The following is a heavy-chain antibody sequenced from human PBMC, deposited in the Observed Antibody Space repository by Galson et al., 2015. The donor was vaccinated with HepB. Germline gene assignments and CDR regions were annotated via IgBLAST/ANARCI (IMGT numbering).Heavy chain of an antibody. CDR2: IKPDGSDN. D-gene: IGHD3-22*01. J-gene: IGHJ6*02. CDR3: AKGIDSSGDYYYYYGMDV. Sequence: SLRLSCAASGFTFSSSGMHWVRQAPGKGLEWVANIKPDGSDNYYVDSVRGRFTISRDNAKNTLYLQMNSLRAEDTAVYYCAKGIDSSGDYYYYYGMDVWGQGTTVTVSS. V-gene: IGHV3-7*03. CDR1: GFTFSSSG.